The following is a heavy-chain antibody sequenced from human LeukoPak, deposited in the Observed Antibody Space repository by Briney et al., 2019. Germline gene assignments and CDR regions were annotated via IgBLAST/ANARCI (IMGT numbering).Heavy chain of an antibody. Sequence: SQTLSLTCTVSGGSISSSDYYWSWIRQLPGKGLEWIGYIYYRGNIFYNPSLKSRLTISVDTSKNQFSLKLSSVTAADTAVYYCARSPNVVSSWFDPWGQGTLVTVSS. J-gene: IGHJ5*02. V-gene: IGHV4-31*03. CDR2: IYYRGNI. CDR3: ARSPNVVSSWFDP. D-gene: IGHD2-15*01. CDR1: GGSISSSDYY.